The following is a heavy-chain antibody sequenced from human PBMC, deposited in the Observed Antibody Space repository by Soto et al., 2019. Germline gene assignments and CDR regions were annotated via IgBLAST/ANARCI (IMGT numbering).Heavy chain of an antibody. V-gene: IGHV3-30-3*01. D-gene: IGHD1-1*01. CDR1: GFTFTSYA. J-gene: IGHJ4*02. CDR3: ASSRLSSDGTTPIDY. CDR2: ISFNGSNK. Sequence: QVQLVESGGGVVQPGRSLRLSCAASGFTFTSYAMHWVRQAPGKGLEWVAVISFNGSNKYYAHSVKGRFTISRDNSKNTLYLQMNGRRAEDTAVYYCASSRLSSDGTTPIDYWGQGTLVTVSS.